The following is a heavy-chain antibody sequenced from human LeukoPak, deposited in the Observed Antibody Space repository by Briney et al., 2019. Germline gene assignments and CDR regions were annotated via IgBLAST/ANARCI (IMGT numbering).Heavy chain of an antibody. D-gene: IGHD2-2*01. V-gene: IGHV1-8*01. Sequence: GASVKVSCKASGYTFTSYDINWVRQATGQGLEWMGRMNPNSGNTGYAQKFQGRVTMTRDMSTSTVYMELSSLRSEDTAVYYCARVPNQLLLYERPYYFDYWGQGTLVTVSS. CDR2: MNPNSGNT. J-gene: IGHJ4*02. CDR1: GYTFTSYD. CDR3: ARVPNQLLLYERPYYFDY.